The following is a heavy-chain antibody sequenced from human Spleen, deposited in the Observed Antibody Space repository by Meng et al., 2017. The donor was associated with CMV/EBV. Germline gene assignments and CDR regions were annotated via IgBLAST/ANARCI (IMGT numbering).Heavy chain of an antibody. CDR2: IYYNGST. V-gene: IGHV4-61*01. Sequence: SETLSLTCTVSGGSVSSGSYYWSWIRQPPGKGLEWIGYIYYNGSTNYNPSLKSRVTISVDTSKNQFSLKLNSVTAADTAAYYCARDRAYSSSSTKYYYYYGMDVWGQGTTVTVSS. CDR3: ARDRAYSSSSTKYYYYYGMDV. J-gene: IGHJ6*02. CDR1: GGSVSSGSYY. D-gene: IGHD6-13*01.